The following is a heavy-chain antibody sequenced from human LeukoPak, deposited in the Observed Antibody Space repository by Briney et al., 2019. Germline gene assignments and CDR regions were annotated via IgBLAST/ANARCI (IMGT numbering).Heavy chain of an antibody. CDR1: GGTFSSYA. CDR2: IIPIFGTA. CDR3: ARDAALYSSSPYYYYYMDV. J-gene: IGHJ6*03. D-gene: IGHD6-6*01. Sequence: SVKVSCKASGGTFSSYAISWVRQAPGQGLEWMGGIIPIFGTANYAQKFQGRVTITTDESTSTAYMELSSLRSEDTAVYYCARDAALYSSSPYYYYYMDVWGKGTTVTVS. V-gene: IGHV1-69*05.